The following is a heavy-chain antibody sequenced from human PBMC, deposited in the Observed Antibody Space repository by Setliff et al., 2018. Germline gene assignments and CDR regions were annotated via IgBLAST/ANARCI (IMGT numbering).Heavy chain of an antibody. CDR1: GGTFSRYA. CDR3: ARAPYYYDSSGYWGAFDY. J-gene: IGHJ4*02. CDR2: IIPIFGTT. D-gene: IGHD3-22*01. Sequence: SVKVSCKASGGTFSRYAINWVRQAPGQGLEWMGGIIPIFGTTNYAQKFQGRVTITADESTSTAYMELNSLRSEDTAVYYCARAPYYYDSSGYWGAFDYWGQGTQVTVSS. V-gene: IGHV1-69*13.